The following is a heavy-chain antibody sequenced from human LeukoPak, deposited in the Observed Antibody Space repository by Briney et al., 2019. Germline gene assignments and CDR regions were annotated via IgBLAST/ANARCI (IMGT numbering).Heavy chain of an antibody. CDR2: ISTSSRTI. CDR3: ARDAVDQYYYGMDV. D-gene: IGHD6-19*01. V-gene: IGHV3-48*01. Sequence: GGSLRLSCAASGFTLSSYSMNWVRQAPGKGLEWISYISTSSRTIYYADSVKGRFTISRDNAKNSLYLQMNSLKAEDTAIYFCARDAVDQYYYGMDVWGQGTTVTVSS. CDR1: GFTLSSYS. J-gene: IGHJ6*02.